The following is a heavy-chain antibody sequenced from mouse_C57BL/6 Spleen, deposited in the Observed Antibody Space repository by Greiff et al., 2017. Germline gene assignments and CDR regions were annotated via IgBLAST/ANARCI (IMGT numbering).Heavy chain of an antibody. D-gene: IGHD4-1*01. V-gene: IGHV1-64*01. CDR2: IHPNSGST. Sequence: QVQLQQPGAELVKPGASVKLSCKASGYTFTSYWMHWVKQRPGQGLEWIGMIHPNSGSTNYNEKFKSKATLTVDKSSSTAYMQLSSLTSEDSAVYYCARGASNSFYFDYWGQGTTLTVSS. J-gene: IGHJ2*01. CDR1: GYTFTSYW. CDR3: ARGASNSFYFDY.